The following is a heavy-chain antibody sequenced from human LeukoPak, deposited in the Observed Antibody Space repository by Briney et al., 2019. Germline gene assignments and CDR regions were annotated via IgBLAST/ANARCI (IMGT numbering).Heavy chain of an antibody. J-gene: IGHJ4*02. CDR3: ATRRVGATFDY. V-gene: IGHV4-61*08. CDR1: GGSISSGGYS. D-gene: IGHD1-26*01. CDR2: ISYSGST. Sequence: SETLSLTCAVSGGSISSGGYSWSWIRQPPGKGLEWIGCISYSGSTNYNPSLRSRVTMSLDTSKNQFSLTLSSVTAADTAVYFCATRRVGATFDYWGQGTLVTVSS.